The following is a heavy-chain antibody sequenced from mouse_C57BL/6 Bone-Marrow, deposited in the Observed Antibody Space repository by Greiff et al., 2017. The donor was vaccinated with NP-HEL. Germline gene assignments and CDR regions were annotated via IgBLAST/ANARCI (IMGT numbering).Heavy chain of an antibody. Sequence: QVQLQQPGAELVKPGASVKLSCKASGYTFTSYWMQWVKQRPGQGLEWIGEIDPSDSYTNYNQKFKGKATLTVDTSSSTAYMQLSSLTSEDSAVYYCARSYSNWPMAYWGQGTLVTVSA. V-gene: IGHV1-50*01. CDR3: ARSYSNWPMAY. D-gene: IGHD2-5*01. CDR1: GYTFTSYW. CDR2: IDPSDSYT. J-gene: IGHJ3*01.